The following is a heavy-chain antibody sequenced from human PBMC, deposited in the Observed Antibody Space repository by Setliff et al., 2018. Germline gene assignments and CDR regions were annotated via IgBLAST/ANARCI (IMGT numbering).Heavy chain of an antibody. Sequence: PGGSLRLSCAASGFTFSSYGMHWVRQAPGKGLEWVAVIWHDEGNKYHADSVKGRFTISRDNSKNTLYLQMNSLRPEDTAVYYCARTCSGSGCYAGLESWGQGTPVTVSS. J-gene: IGHJ4*02. V-gene: IGHV3-33*01. CDR1: GFTFSSYG. CDR2: IWHDEGNK. CDR3: ARTCSGSGCYAGLES. D-gene: IGHD2-15*01.